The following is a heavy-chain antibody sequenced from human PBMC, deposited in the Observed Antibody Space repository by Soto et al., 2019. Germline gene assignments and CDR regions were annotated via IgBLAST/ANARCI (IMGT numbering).Heavy chain of an antibody. V-gene: IGHV3-23*01. Sequence: EVQLLESGGGLVPPGGSLRLSCVASGFNFNFYAMNWVRQAPGKGLEWVSAISGGGYSTFYSDSVKGRFTISRDNPKNTLYLEMNSRTVEDAAVYYWAKDRIQDCTSSSCHRGADAWGQGTLVAVSS. CDR1: GFNFNFYA. J-gene: IGHJ5*02. D-gene: IGHD2-2*01. CDR2: ISGGGYST. CDR3: AKDRIQDCTSSSCHRGADA.